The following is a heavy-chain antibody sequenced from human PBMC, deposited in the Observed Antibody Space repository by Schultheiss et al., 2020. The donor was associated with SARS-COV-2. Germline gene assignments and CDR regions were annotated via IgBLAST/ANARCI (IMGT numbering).Heavy chain of an antibody. J-gene: IGHJ4*02. D-gene: IGHD6-13*01. CDR3: ARENQQQLALDY. CDR2: ISGSGGST. V-gene: IGHV3-23*01. CDR1: GFTFSSYA. Sequence: GGSLRLSCAASGFTFSSYAMSWVRQAPGKGLEWVSAISGSGGSTYYADSVKGRFTISRDNAKNSLYLQMNSLRAEDTAVYYCARENQQQLALDYWGQGTLVTVSS.